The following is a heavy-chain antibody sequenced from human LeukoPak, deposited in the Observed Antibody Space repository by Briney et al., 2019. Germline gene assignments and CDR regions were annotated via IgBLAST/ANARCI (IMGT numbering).Heavy chain of an antibody. CDR1: VGSISSSSYY. Sequence: SETLSLTCTVSVGSISSSSYYWGWIRQPPGKGLEWIGSIYYTGSTYYKPSLKSRVTISVDTSKNQFSLKLSSVTAADTAVYYCARQKGGVAGLKYYFDFWGQGTLVTVSS. V-gene: IGHV4-39*01. D-gene: IGHD6-19*01. CDR2: IYYTGST. CDR3: ARQKGGVAGLKYYFDF. J-gene: IGHJ4*02.